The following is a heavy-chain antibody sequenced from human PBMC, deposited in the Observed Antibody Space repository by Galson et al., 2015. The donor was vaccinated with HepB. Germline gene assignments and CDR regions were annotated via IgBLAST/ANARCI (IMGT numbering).Heavy chain of an antibody. CDR2: IKPDGLEI. CDR1: GFSFSTNW. D-gene: IGHD2-2*01. J-gene: IGHJ4*02. V-gene: IGHV3-7*03. CDR3: AKYLVYVNPSANRPFDF. Sequence: SLRLSCAASGFSFSTNWMSWVRQAPGKGLEWVASIKPDGLEINYVDSVKGRFTISRDNTKNSLDLQMNSLRAEDTAVYYCAKYLVYVNPSANRPFDFWGQGTLVTVSS.